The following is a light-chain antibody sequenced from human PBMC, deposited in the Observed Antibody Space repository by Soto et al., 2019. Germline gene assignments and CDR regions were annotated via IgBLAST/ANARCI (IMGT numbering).Light chain of an antibody. J-gene: IGKJ2*01. V-gene: IGKV3-20*01. Sequence: EIVLTQSPGTLSLSPGERATLSCRDCQTVSSSYLAWYQQKPGQAPRLLIYGASSSSTGIPDRFSGSGSGTDFTLTISRLEPEYFAVYYCQQYGSSPYTFGQGTKLEIK. CDR2: GAS. CDR1: QTVSSSY. CDR3: QQYGSSPYT.